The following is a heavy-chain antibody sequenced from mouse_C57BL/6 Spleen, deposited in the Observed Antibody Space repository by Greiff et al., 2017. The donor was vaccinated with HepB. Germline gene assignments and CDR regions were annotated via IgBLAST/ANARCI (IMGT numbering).Heavy chain of an antibody. J-gene: IGHJ4*01. Sequence: QVHVKQPGAELVKPGASVKMSCKASGYTFTSYWITWVKQRPGQGLEWIGDIYPGSGSTNYNEKFKSKATLTVDTSSSTAYMQLSSLTSEDSAVYYCARSGNYEGYAMDYWSQGTSVTVSS. CDR1: GYTFTSYW. D-gene: IGHD2-1*01. CDR2: IYPGSGST. CDR3: ARSGNYEGYAMDY. V-gene: IGHV1-55*01.